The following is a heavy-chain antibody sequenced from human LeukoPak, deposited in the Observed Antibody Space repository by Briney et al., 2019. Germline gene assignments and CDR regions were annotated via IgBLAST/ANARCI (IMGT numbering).Heavy chain of an antibody. CDR2: VYWDDDK. Sequence: SGPTLVKPTQTLTLTCTFSGFSLSTSGVGVGWVRQPPGKALEWLALVYWDDDKRYSPSLKSRLTITKDTSKNQVVLTMTNMDPVDTATYYCAHRRPQYTYESWGQGTLVTVSS. V-gene: IGHV2-5*02. CDR3: AHRRPQYTYES. CDR1: GFSLSTSGVG. D-gene: IGHD5-18*01. J-gene: IGHJ5*02.